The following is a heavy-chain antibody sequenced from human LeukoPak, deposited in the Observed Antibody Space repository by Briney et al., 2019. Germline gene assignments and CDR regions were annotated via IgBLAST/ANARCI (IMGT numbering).Heavy chain of an antibody. V-gene: IGHV4-34*01. CDR1: GGSFSGYY. D-gene: IGHD3-10*01. Sequence: SETLSLTCAVYGGSFSGYYWSWILQPPGKGLEWIGEINHSGSTNYNPSLKSRVTISVDTSKNQFSLKLSSVTAADTAVYYCAQYSGSYFGAFDIWGQGTMVTVSS. J-gene: IGHJ3*02. CDR2: INHSGST. CDR3: AQYSGSYFGAFDI.